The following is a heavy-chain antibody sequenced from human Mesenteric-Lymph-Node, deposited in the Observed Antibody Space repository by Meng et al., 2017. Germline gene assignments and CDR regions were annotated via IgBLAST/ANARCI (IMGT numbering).Heavy chain of an antibody. CDR3: AKDRADYYDSSASPAPFDV. V-gene: IGHV3-30*04. CDR1: GFTFNIYV. J-gene: IGHJ3*01. Sequence: GESLKISCAVSGFTFNIYVMHWVRQAPGKGLEWVARISSDGDDKHYADSVKGRFTISRDNSESTVYLQMNSLRAEDTAVYFCAKDRADYYDSSASPAPFDVWGRGTMVTVSS. D-gene: IGHD3-22*01. CDR2: ISSDGDDK.